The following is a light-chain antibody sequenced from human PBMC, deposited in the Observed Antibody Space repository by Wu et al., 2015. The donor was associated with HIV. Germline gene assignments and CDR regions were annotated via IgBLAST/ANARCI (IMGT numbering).Light chain of an antibody. CDR3: QQYDNLPVT. CDR1: QDIANY. Sequence: DIQMTQSPSSLSASVRDRVTITCQASQDIANYLSWYQQKPGKAPKLLIYDASNLETGVPSRFSGGGSGTHFTFTINSLQPEDIATYFCQQYDNLPVTFGGGTEVEIK. V-gene: IGKV1-33*01. CDR2: DAS. J-gene: IGKJ4*01.